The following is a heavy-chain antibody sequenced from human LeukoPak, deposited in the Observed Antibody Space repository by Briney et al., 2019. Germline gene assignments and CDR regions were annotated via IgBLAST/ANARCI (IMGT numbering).Heavy chain of an antibody. CDR1: GFTFRSHA. CDR3: GRDLGGRSGY. V-gene: IGHV3-23*01. D-gene: IGHD1-26*01. Sequence: GGSLRLSCAASGFTFRSHAMSWVRQAPGKGLEWVSGLIENGATTYYADSVKGRFSISRDNAKNTLYLQMNSLRAEDTAVYYCGRDLGGRSGYWGQGTLVTVS. CDR2: LIENGATT. J-gene: IGHJ4*02.